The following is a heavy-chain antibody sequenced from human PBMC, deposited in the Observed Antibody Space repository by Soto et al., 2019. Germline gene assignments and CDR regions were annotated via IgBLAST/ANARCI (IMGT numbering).Heavy chain of an antibody. V-gene: IGHV1-8*01. J-gene: IGHJ6*02. D-gene: IGHD3-3*01. Sequence: ASVKVSCKASGYTFTSYDINWVRQATGQGLEWMGWMNPNSGNTGYAQKFQGRVTMTRNTSISTAYMELSGLRSEDTAVYYCARGVEWLTRHYYYYYGMDVWGQGTTVTVSS. CDR3: ARGVEWLTRHYYYYYGMDV. CDR1: GYTFTSYD. CDR2: MNPNSGNT.